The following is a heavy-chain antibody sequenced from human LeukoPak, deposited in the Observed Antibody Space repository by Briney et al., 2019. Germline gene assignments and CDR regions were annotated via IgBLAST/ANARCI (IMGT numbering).Heavy chain of an antibody. D-gene: IGHD6-13*01. CDR3: TTASSSWYTFYMDV. J-gene: IGHJ6*03. CDR1: GFTFSNAW. Sequence: GGSLRLSCAASGFTFSNAWMSWVRQAPGKGLEWVGRIKSKTDGGTTDYAAPVKGRFTISRDDSKNTLYLQMNSLKTEDTAVYYCTTASSSWYTFYMDVWGKGTTVTVSS. CDR2: IKSKTDGGTT. V-gene: IGHV3-15*01.